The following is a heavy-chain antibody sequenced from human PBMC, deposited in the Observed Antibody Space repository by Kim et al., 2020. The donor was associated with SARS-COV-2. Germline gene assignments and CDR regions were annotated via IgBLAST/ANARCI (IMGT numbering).Heavy chain of an antibody. D-gene: IGHD3-3*01. Sequence: GGSLRLSCAASGFTFSSYGMHWVRQGRGDVWAWVAVIWAVGCNKYYADSVKGRVTISRDNSKNTLYMQTTSLVAEDTAVYYCAGDSVLFQITFFGVVKSPLDYWGQGTLVTVSS. J-gene: IGHJ4*02. CDR2: IWAVGCNK. V-gene: IGHV3-33*08. CDR3: AGDSVLFQITFFGVVKSPLDY. CDR1: GFTFSSYG.